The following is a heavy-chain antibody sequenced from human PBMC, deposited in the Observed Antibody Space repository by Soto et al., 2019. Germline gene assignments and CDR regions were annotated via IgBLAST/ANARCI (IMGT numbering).Heavy chain of an antibody. CDR3: TTDGDEWELPDY. CDR2: IKSKTDGWTT. J-gene: IGHJ4*02. CDR1: GFTFSNAW. D-gene: IGHD1-26*01. Sequence: EVQLVESGGGLVQPGGSLRLSCAASGFTFSNAWMNWVRQAPGKGLEWVGRIKSKTDGWTTDYAATVKGRFTISREDSKNTLYMQMNSLKTEDTAVYYCTTDGDEWELPDYWGQGTLVTVSS. V-gene: IGHV3-15*07.